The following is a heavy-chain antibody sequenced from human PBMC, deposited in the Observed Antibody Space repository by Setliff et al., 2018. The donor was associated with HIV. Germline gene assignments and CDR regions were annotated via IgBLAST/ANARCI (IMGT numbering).Heavy chain of an antibody. CDR2: IWYDGNNK. V-gene: IGHV3-33*06. CDR3: AKPLYDSSGYYLNWYFDL. CDR1: GFTFSSYG. J-gene: IGHJ2*01. Sequence: GGSLRLSCAASGFTFSSYGMHWVRQAPGKGLEWVAVIWYDGNNKYYADSVKGRFTISRDNSKNPLYLQMNSLRAEDTAVYYCAKPLYDSSGYYLNWYFDLWGRGTLVTVSS. D-gene: IGHD3-22*01.